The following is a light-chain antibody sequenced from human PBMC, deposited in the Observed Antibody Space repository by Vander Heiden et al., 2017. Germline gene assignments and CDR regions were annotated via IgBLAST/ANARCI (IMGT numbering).Light chain of an antibody. CDR1: ALPKQY. CDR2: KDS. J-gene: IGLJ1*01. Sequence: SYELTQPPSVSVSPGQTARITCSGDALPKQYAYGYQQKPGQAPGLVIYKDSERPSGIPERFSGSSSGTTVTLTISGVQAEDEADYYCQSADSSGTYQVFGTGTKVTVL. V-gene: IGLV3-25*03. CDR3: QSADSSGTYQV.